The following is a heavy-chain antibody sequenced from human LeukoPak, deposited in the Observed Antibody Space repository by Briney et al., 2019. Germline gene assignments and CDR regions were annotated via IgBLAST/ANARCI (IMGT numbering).Heavy chain of an antibody. Sequence: PGGSLRLSCAASGFTFSSYSMNWVRQAPGKGLEWVSSISSSSSYIYYADSVKGRFTISRDNDKSSLYLQMNSLRAEDTAVYYCATTMVRGVIINGGNWFVPWGQPSLVTVCS. CDR3: ATTMVRGVIINGGNWFVP. J-gene: IGHJ5*02. CDR2: ISSSSSYI. V-gene: IGHV3-21*01. CDR1: GFTFSSYS. D-gene: IGHD3-10*01.